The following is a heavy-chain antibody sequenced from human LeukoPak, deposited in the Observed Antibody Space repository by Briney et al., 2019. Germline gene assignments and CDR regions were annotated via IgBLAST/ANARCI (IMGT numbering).Heavy chain of an antibody. CDR3: AREPGYCSGGSCPFDY. CDR2: ISGSGGST. V-gene: IGHV3-23*01. Sequence: GGTLRLSCAASGFTFSSYGMSWVRQAPGKGLEWVSAISGSGGSTYYADSVKGRFTISRDNSKNTLYLQMNSLRAEDTAVYYCAREPGYCSGGSCPFDYWGQGTLVTVSS. CDR1: GFTFSSYG. D-gene: IGHD2-15*01. J-gene: IGHJ4*02.